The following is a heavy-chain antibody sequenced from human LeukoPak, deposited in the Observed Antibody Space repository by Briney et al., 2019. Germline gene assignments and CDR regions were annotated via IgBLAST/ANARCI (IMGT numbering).Heavy chain of an antibody. CDR1: GFTFSSYA. Sequence: GGSLRLSCADSGFTFSSYAMNWVRQAPGRGLEWVSVISGSGGSTYYADSVKGRFTMSRDNSKNTLYLQMNSLRAEDTAVYYCAKERGNGVRGAFDIWGQGTMVTVSS. CDR3: AKERGNGVRGAFDI. CDR2: ISGSGGST. V-gene: IGHV3-23*01. D-gene: IGHD4-17*01. J-gene: IGHJ3*02.